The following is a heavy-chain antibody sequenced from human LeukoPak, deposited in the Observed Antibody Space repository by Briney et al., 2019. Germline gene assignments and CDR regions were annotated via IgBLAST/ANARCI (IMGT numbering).Heavy chain of an antibody. CDR1: GFIFSTYS. Sequence: GGSLRLSCTASGFIFSTYSMIWVRQAPGKGLEWVSSISSSSSYIYYADSVKGRFTISRDNAKNSLYLQMNSLRAEDTAVYYCARNRGYSGYDSFGFDPWGQGTLVTVSS. J-gene: IGHJ5*02. CDR2: ISSSSSYI. D-gene: IGHD5-12*01. V-gene: IGHV3-21*01. CDR3: ARNRGYSGYDSFGFDP.